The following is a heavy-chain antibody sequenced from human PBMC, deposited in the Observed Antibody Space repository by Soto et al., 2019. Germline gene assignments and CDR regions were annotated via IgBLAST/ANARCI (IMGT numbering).Heavy chain of an antibody. D-gene: IGHD2-2*02. J-gene: IGHJ5*02. CDR1: GGSISSGGYY. V-gene: IGHV4-31*03. CDR3: ARDLGYCSSTSCYTGSWFDP. Sequence: SETLSLTCTVSGGSISSGGYYWSWIRQHPGKGLEWIGYIYYSGSTYYNPSLKSRVTISVDTSKNQFSLKLSSVTAADTAVYYCARDLGYCSSTSCYTGSWFDPWGQGTLVTVSS. CDR2: IYYSGST.